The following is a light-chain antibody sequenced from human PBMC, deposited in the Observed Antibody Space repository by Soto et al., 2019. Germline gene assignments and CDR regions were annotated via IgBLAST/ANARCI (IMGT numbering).Light chain of an antibody. CDR2: DAS. J-gene: IGKJ1*01. CDR1: QTISTW. Sequence: DIQVTQSPPTLSASVGDRVTITCRASQTISTWMAWYQQKPGKAPKVLIYDASSLESGVPSRFSGSGSGTEFTLTISSLQPDDFATYYCQQYNSYSWTFGQGTKVDIK. V-gene: IGKV1-5*01. CDR3: QQYNSYSWT.